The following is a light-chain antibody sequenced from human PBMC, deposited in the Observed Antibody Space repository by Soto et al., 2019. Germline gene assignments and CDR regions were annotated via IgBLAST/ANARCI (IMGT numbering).Light chain of an antibody. Sequence: EIVLTQSPGTLSLSPGERATLSCRASRTVPNNYVAWYQQKSGQAPRPLMFGASLRAAGVPDRFRGSGSGTDFTLNISRLEHEDFAVYHCQQYGSSTTFGQGTKVEIK. J-gene: IGKJ1*01. CDR3: QQYGSSTT. CDR2: GAS. CDR1: RTVPNNY. V-gene: IGKV3-20*01.